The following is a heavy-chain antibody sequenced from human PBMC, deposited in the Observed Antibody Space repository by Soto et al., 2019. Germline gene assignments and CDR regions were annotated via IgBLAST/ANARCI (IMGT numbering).Heavy chain of an antibody. CDR1: GFTFSSYW. Sequence: GGSLRLSCAASGFTFSSYWMSWVRQAPGKGLEWVANIKQDGSEKYYVDSVKGRFTISRDNAKNSLYLQMNSLRAEDTAVYYCARVGITMVRGVTPHPYYYYYYMDVWGKGTTVTVSS. D-gene: IGHD3-10*01. CDR3: ARVGITMVRGVTPHPYYYYYYMDV. V-gene: IGHV3-7*03. CDR2: IKQDGSEK. J-gene: IGHJ6*03.